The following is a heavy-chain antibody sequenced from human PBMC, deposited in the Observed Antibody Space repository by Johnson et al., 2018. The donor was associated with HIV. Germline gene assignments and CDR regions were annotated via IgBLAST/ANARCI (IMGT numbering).Heavy chain of an antibody. CDR2: ISYDGSNK. Sequence: QVQLVESGGGVVQPGRSLRLSCAASGLTFSSYAMHWVRQAPGKGLEWVAVISYDGSNKYYADSVKGRFTISRDNSKNTLYLQMNSLRAEDTAVYYCARDGGINYFGVVTPEAFDIWGQGTMVTVSS. CDR1: GLTFSSYA. J-gene: IGHJ3*02. V-gene: IGHV3-30-3*01. D-gene: IGHD3-3*01. CDR3: ARDGGINYFGVVTPEAFDI.